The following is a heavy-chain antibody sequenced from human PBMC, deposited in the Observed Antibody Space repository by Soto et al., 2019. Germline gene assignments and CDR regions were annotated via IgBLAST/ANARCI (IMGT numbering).Heavy chain of an antibody. V-gene: IGHV3-23*01. J-gene: IGHJ3*01. D-gene: IGHD7-27*01. CDR1: GFLLDNQA. Sequence: VQLLESGGDLVQPGGAPRPPWVGSGFLLDNQAQGWVRPGSGKGVGGVSTIGGTGGDSDGVPWYEDSVKGRFTISRDSSANTLFLHMDNLRAEDSALYYCVKRGRNWGAFDFWGQGTTVVVSS. CDR3: VKRGRNWGAFDF. CDR2: IGGTGGDSDGVP.